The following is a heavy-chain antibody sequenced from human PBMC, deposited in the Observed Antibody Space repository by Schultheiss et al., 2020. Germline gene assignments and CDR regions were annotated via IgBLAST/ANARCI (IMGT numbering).Heavy chain of an antibody. Sequence: GGSLRLSCAASAFTFNTFAIHWVRQAPGKGLEWVAVISYDGGRTYYADSVKGRFTISRDNSKNTLYLQMNSLRAEDTAVYYCASTRFLLWFDPWGQGTLVTVSS. D-gene: IGHD3-3*01. CDR2: ISYDGGRT. CDR1: AFTFNTFA. CDR3: ASTRFLLWFDP. V-gene: IGHV3-30*03. J-gene: IGHJ5*02.